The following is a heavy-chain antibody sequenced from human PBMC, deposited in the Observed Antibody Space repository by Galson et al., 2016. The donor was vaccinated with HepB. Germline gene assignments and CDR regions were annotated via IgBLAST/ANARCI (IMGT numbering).Heavy chain of an antibody. CDR2: ISYDGSST. CDR1: GFTFSSYA. CDR3: ARDPAMIVVASDLYFDS. J-gene: IGHJ4*02. D-gene: IGHD3-22*01. Sequence: SLRLSCAAFGFTFSSYAMHWVRQAPGKGLEWVALISYDGSSTYYADSVKGRFTISRDSSTLYLEMDSLRAEDTALYYCARDPAMIVVASDLYFDSWGQGTQVTVSS. V-gene: IGHV3-30*04.